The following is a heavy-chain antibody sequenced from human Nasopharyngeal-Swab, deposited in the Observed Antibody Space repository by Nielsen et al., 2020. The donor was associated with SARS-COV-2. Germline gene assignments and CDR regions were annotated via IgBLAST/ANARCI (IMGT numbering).Heavy chain of an antibody. CDR1: GFSLTTTGVG. CDR3: SRDGLTMTSGFDY. D-gene: IGHD4-17*01. CDR2: IYWDDDK. Sequence: SGPTLVKPTQTLTLTCSFSGFSLTTTGVGVGWFRQPPGKALEWLALIYWDDDKFYSPSLKTRLTITKDTSKNQVLLEMTNMDPVDTATYYCSRDGLTMTSGFDYWGQGTLVTVSS. V-gene: IGHV2-5*02. J-gene: IGHJ4*02.